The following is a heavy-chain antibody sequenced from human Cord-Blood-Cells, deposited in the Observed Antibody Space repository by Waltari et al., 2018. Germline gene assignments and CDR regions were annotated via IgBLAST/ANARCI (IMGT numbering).Heavy chain of an antibody. CDR3: ARADHSNYFDY. V-gene: IGHV4-34*01. CDR1: GGSFSGYY. CDR2: INHSGST. Sequence: QVQLQQWGAGLLKPSETLSLTCAVYGGSFSGYYWSWIRQPPGKGLEWIGEINHSGSTNYNPSLKSRVTISVDTAKNHFSLKLSSVTAADTAVYYCARADHSNYFDYWGQGTLVTVSS. J-gene: IGHJ4*02. D-gene: IGHD4-4*01.